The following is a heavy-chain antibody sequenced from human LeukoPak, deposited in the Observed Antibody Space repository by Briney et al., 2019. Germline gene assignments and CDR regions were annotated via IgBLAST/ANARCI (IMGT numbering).Heavy chain of an antibody. CDR3: ARDPLYYYDSSGYPDGDY. Sequence: GGSLRLSCAASRFTFSSYEMNWVRQAPGKGLEWVSYISGSGTTIYYADSVKGRFTISRDNAKNSLYLQMNSLRAEDTAVYYCARDPLYYYDSSGYPDGDYWGQGTLVTVSS. J-gene: IGHJ4*02. CDR1: RFTFSSYE. D-gene: IGHD3-22*01. CDR2: ISGSGTTI. V-gene: IGHV3-48*03.